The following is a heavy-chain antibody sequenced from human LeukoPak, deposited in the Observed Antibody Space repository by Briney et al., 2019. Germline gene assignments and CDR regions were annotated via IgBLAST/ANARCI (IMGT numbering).Heavy chain of an antibody. V-gene: IGHV4-34*01. CDR3: ARVQQVRYGSGSYYKAYYYYYMDV. Sequence: GSLRLSCAASGFTFSSYAMSWIRQPPGKGLEWIGEINHSGSTNYNPSLKSRVTISVDTSKNQFSLKLSSVTAADTAVYYCARVQQVRYGSGSYYKAYYYYYMDVWGKGTTVTVSS. CDR2: INHSGST. J-gene: IGHJ6*03. CDR1: GFTFSSYA. D-gene: IGHD3-10*01.